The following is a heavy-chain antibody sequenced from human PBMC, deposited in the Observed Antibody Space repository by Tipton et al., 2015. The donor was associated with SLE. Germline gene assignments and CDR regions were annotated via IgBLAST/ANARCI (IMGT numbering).Heavy chain of an antibody. J-gene: IGHJ6*02. CDR1: GYTFTSYD. CDR2: ISTYNGNT. CDR3: AREVYSGSYYYYYGMDV. Sequence: QSGAEVKKPGASVKVSCKASGYTFTSYDISWVRQAPGQGLEWMGWISTYNGNTHYAQNLQGRVTMTTYTSTSTAYMELRSLRPDDTAVYYCAREVYSGSYYYYYGMDVWDQGP. D-gene: IGHD3-10*01. V-gene: IGHV1-18*01.